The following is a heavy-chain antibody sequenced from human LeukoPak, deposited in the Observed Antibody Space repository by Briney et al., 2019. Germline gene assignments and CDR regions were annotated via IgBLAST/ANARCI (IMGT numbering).Heavy chain of an antibody. D-gene: IGHD1-1*01. Sequence: GGSLRLSCAASEFTFSSYEMNWVRQAPGKGLEWVSYISSGGSTVYYADSVKGRFTISRDNAKNLLYLQMNSLRAEDTAVYYCARDAKDERRFDPLGQGTLVTVSS. V-gene: IGHV3-48*03. CDR1: EFTFSSYE. J-gene: IGHJ5*02. CDR2: ISSGGSTV. CDR3: ARDAKDERRFDP.